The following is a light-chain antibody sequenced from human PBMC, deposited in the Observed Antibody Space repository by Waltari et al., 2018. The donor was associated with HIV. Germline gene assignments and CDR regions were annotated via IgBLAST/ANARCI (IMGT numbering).Light chain of an antibody. Sequence: QSALTQPPSASGSPGQSFTISCTRTTTAAGGYNYVSWYQQQPGTAHKLIIYTVRKRASGVPDRFSASKSVNTASLTVSGLQAEDEADYYCGSYAGSNNLVFGGGTKLTVL. V-gene: IGLV2-8*01. J-gene: IGLJ2*01. CDR2: TVR. CDR3: GSYAGSNNLV. CDR1: TTAAGGYNY.